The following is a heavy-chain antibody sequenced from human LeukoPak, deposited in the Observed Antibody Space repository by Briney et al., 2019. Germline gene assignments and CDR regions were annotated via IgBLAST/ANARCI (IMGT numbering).Heavy chain of an antibody. CDR1: GFTFSNYG. D-gene: IGHD3-10*01. V-gene: IGHV3-23*01. J-gene: IGHJ5*02. CDR2: ISGSGGST. Sequence: PGGTLRLSCAASGFTFSNYGMSWVRQAPGRGLEWVSAISGSGGSTYYADSVKGRSTISRDISKNTLYLQMSSLTAEDTAIYYCAKGGYYNALDTWGQGTVVSVSS. CDR3: AKGGYYNALDT.